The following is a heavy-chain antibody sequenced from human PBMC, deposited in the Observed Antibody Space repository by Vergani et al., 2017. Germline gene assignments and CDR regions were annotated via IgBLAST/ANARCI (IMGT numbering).Heavy chain of an antibody. V-gene: IGHV4-34*01. CDR1: GGSFTSYD. CDR2: IDHTGRP. CDR3: ASVNTETNGNLYYYYYMDV. Sequence: QVQLQQWGGGLLKPSETLSLTCVVNGGSFTSYDWTWIRQSPGEGLEWVGDIDHTGRPDYNPSLKSRLTMSVDKSRNQFSLTLISVTATDTAIYFCASVNTETNGNLYYYYYMDVWGQGTAVTVS. D-gene: IGHD4-11*01. J-gene: IGHJ6*03.